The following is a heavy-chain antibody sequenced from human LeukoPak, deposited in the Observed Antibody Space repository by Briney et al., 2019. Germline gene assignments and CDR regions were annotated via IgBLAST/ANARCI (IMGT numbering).Heavy chain of an antibody. J-gene: IGHJ4*02. V-gene: IGHV5-51*01. CDR2: INPGDSDT. Sequence: GESLKISCKGSGYSFATYWISWVRQMPGKGLEWMGIINPGDSDTRYSPSFHGQVTMSADKSISTAYLQWSSLKASDTAMYYCANLYSGRPFDYWGQGTLVTVSS. CDR3: ANLYSGRPFDY. CDR1: GYSFATYW. D-gene: IGHD3-10*01.